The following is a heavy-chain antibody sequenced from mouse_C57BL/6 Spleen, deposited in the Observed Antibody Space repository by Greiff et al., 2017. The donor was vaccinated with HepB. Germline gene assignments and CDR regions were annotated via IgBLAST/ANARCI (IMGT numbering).Heavy chain of an antibody. CDR1: GFTFSSYA. Sequence: EVKVEESGGGLVKPGGSLKLSCAASGFTFSSYAISWVRQTPEKRLEWVATISDGGSYTYYPDNVKGRFTISRDNAKNNLYLQMSHLKSEDTAMYYCARQAYYSNYDFAYWGQGTLVTVSA. D-gene: IGHD2-5*01. CDR3: ARQAYYSNYDFAY. V-gene: IGHV5-4*03. J-gene: IGHJ3*01. CDR2: ISDGGSYT.